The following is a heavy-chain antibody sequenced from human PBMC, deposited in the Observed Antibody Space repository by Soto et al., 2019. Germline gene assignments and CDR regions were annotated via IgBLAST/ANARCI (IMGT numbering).Heavy chain of an antibody. CDR2: ISYDGSNK. J-gene: IGHJ6*02. Sequence: GGAMRLSGAASVFTCSSYAMHWVRPPPGKGLEWVAVISYDGSNKYYADSVKGRFTISRDNSKNTLYLQMNSLRAEDTAVYYCARDRGVVTIFGVVIYYGMDVWGQGTTVTVS. D-gene: IGHD3-3*01. CDR3: ARDRGVVTIFGVVIYYGMDV. CDR1: VFTCSSYA. V-gene: IGHV3-30-3*01.